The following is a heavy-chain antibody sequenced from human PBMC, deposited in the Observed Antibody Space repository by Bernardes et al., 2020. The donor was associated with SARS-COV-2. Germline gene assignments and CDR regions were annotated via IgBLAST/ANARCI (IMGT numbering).Heavy chain of an antibody. J-gene: IGHJ4*02. CDR2: IYASGST. CDR1: GGSVSSSSFF. D-gene: IGHD3-22*01. CDR3: ARDYFESGAYYSAQGY. V-gene: IGHV4-61*02. Sequence: TLSLTCSVSGGSVSSSSFFWGWIRQPAGTGLEWIGRIYASGSTNYSPSLKSRVTISVDRSNKQFSLQLRSVTAADTAVYYCARDYFESGAYYSAQGYWGQGTLVTVSS.